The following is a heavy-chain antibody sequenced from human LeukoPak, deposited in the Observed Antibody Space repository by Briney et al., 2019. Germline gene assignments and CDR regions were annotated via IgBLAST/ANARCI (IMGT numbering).Heavy chain of an antibody. CDR3: ARDADSSGYYFSI. J-gene: IGHJ4*02. V-gene: IGHV4-4*07. CDR1: GGSISSYY. Sequence: SETLSLTCTVSGGSISSYYWSWIRQPAGKGLEWIGRIYTSVSTNYNPSLKSRVTMSVDTSKNQFSLRLSSVTAADTAVYYCARDADSSGYYFSIWGQGTLVTVSS. D-gene: IGHD3-22*01. CDR2: IYTSVST.